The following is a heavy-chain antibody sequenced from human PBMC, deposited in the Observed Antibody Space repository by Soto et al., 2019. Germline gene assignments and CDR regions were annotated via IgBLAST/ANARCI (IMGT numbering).Heavy chain of an antibody. CDR3: AKSRETYSVS. D-gene: IGHD2-15*01. CDR1: GDSISNYY. J-gene: IGHJ5*02. Sequence: LQILSLTCTVSGDSISNYYWSWIRQPPGKGLEWIGFISDRGTTNYSPSLKSRVTVSLATSTNQVSLKLRSVTAADTAVYDCAKSRETYSVSWGQGTLVTVPS. V-gene: IGHV4-59*01. CDR2: ISDRGTT.